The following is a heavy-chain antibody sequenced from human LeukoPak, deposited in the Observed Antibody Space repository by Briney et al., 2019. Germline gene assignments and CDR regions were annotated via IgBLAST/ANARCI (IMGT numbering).Heavy chain of an antibody. CDR2: IRYDGSNK. Sequence: GGSLRLSCAASGFTFSSYGMHWVRQAPGKGLEWVAFIRYDGSNKYYADPVKGRFTISRDNSKNTLYLQMNSLRAEDTAVYYCAKDLEAARGWFDPWGQGTLVTVSS. J-gene: IGHJ5*02. D-gene: IGHD6-6*01. V-gene: IGHV3-30*02. CDR1: GFTFSSYG. CDR3: AKDLEAARGWFDP.